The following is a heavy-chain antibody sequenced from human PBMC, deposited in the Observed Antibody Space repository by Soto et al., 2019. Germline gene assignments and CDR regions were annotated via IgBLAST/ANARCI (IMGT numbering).Heavy chain of an antibody. CDR3: AKNNRGYYLDY. D-gene: IGHD3-10*01. CDR1: GFTFSNYA. V-gene: IGHV3-23*01. J-gene: IGHJ4*02. CDR2: ISGSGGNT. Sequence: EVQVLESGGALVQPGGSLRLSCAASGFTFSNYAMSWVRQAPGKGLEWVSSISGSGGNTYYADSVKGRLTLSRDNSKNTRYLQMNSLRVEDTAVYYCAKNNRGYYLDYWGQGTLVTVSS.